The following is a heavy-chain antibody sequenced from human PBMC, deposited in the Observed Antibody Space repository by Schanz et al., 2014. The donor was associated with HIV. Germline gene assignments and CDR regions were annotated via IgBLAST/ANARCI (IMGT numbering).Heavy chain of an antibody. V-gene: IGHV3-9*01. CDR2: MSWNRRRI. D-gene: IGHD1-26*01. CDR3: AKGIMGATEYYYGMDV. CDR1: GFTFGTFS. J-gene: IGHJ6*02. Sequence: EVQLVESGGGLVKPGGSLRLSCAASGFTFGTFSMNWVRQAPGKGLEWVSGMSWNRRRIGYGDAVKGRFTISRDNANNFVYLEMNGLRVEDTALYYCAKGIMGATEYYYGMDVWGQGTMVTVSS.